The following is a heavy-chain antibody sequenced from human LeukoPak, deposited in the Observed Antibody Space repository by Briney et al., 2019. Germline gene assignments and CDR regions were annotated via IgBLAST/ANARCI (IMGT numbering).Heavy chain of an antibody. CDR2: ISYDGSNK. J-gene: IGHJ6*02. CDR1: GFTFSSYG. Sequence: GGSLRLSRAASGFTFSSYGMHWVRQAPGKGLEWVAVISYDGSNKYYADSVKGRFTISRDNSKNTLYLQMNSLRAEDTAVYYCAKDQSRIVVVITYYYYYGMDVWGQGTTVTVSS. V-gene: IGHV3-30*18. D-gene: IGHD3-22*01. CDR3: AKDQSRIVVVITYYYYYGMDV.